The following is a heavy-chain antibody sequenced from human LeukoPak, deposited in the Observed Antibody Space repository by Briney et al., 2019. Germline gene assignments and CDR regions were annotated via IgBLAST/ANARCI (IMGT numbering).Heavy chain of an antibody. V-gene: IGHV1-69*06. CDR3: ANKFSYGDYGWFDP. CDR1: GGTFSSYA. J-gene: IGHJ5*02. Sequence: GASVKVSCKASGGTFSSYAISWVRQAPGQGLEWMGGIIPIFGTANYAQKFQGRVTITADKSTSTAYMELSSLRSEDTAVYYCANKFSYGDYGWFDPWGQGTLVTVSS. D-gene: IGHD4-17*01. CDR2: IIPIFGTA.